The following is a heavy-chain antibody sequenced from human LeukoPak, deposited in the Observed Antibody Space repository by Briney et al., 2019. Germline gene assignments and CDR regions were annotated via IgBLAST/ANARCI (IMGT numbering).Heavy chain of an antibody. CDR1: GGTFSSYA. V-gene: IGHV1-69*05. D-gene: IGHD6-19*01. J-gene: IGHJ3*02. CDR3: ARGTDSSEDAFDI. CDR2: IIPIFGTA. Sequence: AASVTVSCKASGGTFSSYAISWVRQAPGQGLEWMGGIIPIFGTANYAQKFQGRVTITTDESTSTAYMELSSLRSEDTAVYYCARGTDSSEDAFDIWGQGTMVTVSS.